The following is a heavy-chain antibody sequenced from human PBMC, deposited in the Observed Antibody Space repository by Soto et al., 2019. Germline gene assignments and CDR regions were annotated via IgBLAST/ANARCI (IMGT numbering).Heavy chain of an antibody. CDR2: INPSGGST. V-gene: IGHV1-46*01. J-gene: IGHJ6*02. D-gene: IGHD6-13*01. CDR3: ARGAAAGYYYYYYGMDV. CDR1: GYTFTSYY. Sequence: ASVKVSCKASGYTFTSYYVHWVRQAPGQGLEWMGIINPSGGSTSYAQKFQGRVTMTRDTSTSTVYMELSSLRSEDTAVYYCARGAAAGYYYYYYGMDVWGQGTTVTVSS.